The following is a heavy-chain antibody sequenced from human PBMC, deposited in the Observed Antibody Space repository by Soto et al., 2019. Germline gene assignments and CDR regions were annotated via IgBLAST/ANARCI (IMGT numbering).Heavy chain of an antibody. CDR1: GGTFSSYA. V-gene: IGHV1-69*13. CDR3: ANRFGDFWSGYYYYYGMDV. CDR2: IIPIFGTA. J-gene: IGHJ6*02. D-gene: IGHD3-3*01. Sequence: SVKVSCKASGGTFSSYAISWVRQAPGQGLEWMGGIIPIFGTANYAQKFQGRVTITADESTSTAYMELSSLRSEDTAVYYCANRFGDFWSGYYYYYGMDVWGQGTTVTV.